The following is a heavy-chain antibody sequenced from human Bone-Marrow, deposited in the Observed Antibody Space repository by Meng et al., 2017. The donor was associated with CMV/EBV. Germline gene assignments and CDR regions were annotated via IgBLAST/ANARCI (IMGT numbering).Heavy chain of an antibody. D-gene: IGHD2-2*01. V-gene: IGHV4-39*07. CDR2: IYYSGST. CDR3: ARGVQYCSSTSCYPEPFDY. CDR1: GGSISSSSYY. J-gene: IGHJ4*02. Sequence: QLQLQEAGPGLVKPSETLSLTCTVSGGSISSSSYYWGWIRQPPGKGLEWIGSIYYSGSTYYNPSLKSRVTISVDTSKNQFSLKLSSVTAADTAVYYCARGVQYCSSTSCYPEPFDYWGQGTLVTVSS.